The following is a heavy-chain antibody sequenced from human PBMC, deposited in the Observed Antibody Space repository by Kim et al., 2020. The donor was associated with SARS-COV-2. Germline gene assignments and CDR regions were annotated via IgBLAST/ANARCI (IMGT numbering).Heavy chain of an antibody. CDR3: ARGEGNNYGVDY. CDR2: IIPMFRTT. CDR1: GGTFTNYT. V-gene: IGHV1-69*13. Sequence: SVKVSCKASGGTFTNYTISWVRQAPGQGLEWMGGIIPMFRTTKYAQKFPGRVTIMVDESASTTYLELSSLRLEDTALYYCARGEGNNYGVDYWGQGTLLTVSS. D-gene: IGHD5-18*01. J-gene: IGHJ4*02.